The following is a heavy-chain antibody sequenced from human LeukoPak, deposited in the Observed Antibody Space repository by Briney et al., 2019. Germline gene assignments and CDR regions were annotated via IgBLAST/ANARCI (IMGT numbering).Heavy chain of an antibody. CDR3: RGPPRTLLRGVKSGWFDP. D-gene: IGHD3-10*01. CDR2: INHSGST. V-gene: IGHV4-34*01. Sequence: PSGTLSLTCAVYGGSFSGYYWSWIRQPPGKGLEWIGEINHSGSTNYNPSLKSRVNISVDTSKNQFSLKLSSVTAADTAVYSRRGPPRTLLRGVKSGWFDPWGQGTLVTVSS. J-gene: IGHJ5*02. CDR1: GGSFSGYY.